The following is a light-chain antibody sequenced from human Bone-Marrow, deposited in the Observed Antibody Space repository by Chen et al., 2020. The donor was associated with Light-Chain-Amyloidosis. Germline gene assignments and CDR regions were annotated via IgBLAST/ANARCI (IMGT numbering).Light chain of an antibody. CDR1: NIGSTS. V-gene: IGLV3-21*02. J-gene: IGLJ3*02. CDR3: QVWDRSSDRPV. CDR2: DDS. Sequence: SYVLTQPSSVSVAPGQTATIACGGNNIGSTSVHWYQQTPGQAPLLVVYDDSDRPSGIPGRLSGSNAGNTATLTISGGEAEDEADYYCQVWDRSSDRPVFGGGTKLTVL.